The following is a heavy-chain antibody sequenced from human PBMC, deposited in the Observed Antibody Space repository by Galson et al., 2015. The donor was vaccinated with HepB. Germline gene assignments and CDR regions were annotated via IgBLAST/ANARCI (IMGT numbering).Heavy chain of an antibody. CDR2: ISAYNGNT. J-gene: IGHJ4*02. Sequence: SVKVSCKASGYTFTSYGISWVRQAPGQGLEWMGWISAYNGNTNYAQKLQGRVTMTTDTSTSTAYMELRSLRSDDTAVYYCARTLLATMIVEYYFDYWGQGTLVTVSS. V-gene: IGHV1-18*01. CDR1: GYTFTSYG. D-gene: IGHD3-22*01. CDR3: ARTLLATMIVEYYFDY.